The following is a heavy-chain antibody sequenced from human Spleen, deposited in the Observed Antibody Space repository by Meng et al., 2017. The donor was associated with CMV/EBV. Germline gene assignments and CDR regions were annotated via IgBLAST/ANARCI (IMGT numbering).Heavy chain of an antibody. J-gene: IGHJ4*02. Sequence: LSLTCAASGFTFSSYAMSWVRQAPGKGLEWVSAISGSGGSTYYADSVKGRFTISRDNAKNSLYLQMNSLRAEDTAVYYCARAVWEQWLVPPLDYWGQGTLVTVSS. D-gene: IGHD6-19*01. CDR2: ISGSGGST. V-gene: IGHV3-23*01. CDR1: GFTFSSYA. CDR3: ARAVWEQWLVPPLDY.